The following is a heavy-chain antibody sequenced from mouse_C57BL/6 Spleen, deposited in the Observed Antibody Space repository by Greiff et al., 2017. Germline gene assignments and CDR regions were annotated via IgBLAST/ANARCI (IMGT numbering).Heavy chain of an antibody. J-gene: IGHJ4*01. CDR2: ISYDGSN. CDR3: AGSLKLHAMDY. V-gene: IGHV3-6*01. Sequence: EVQLQESGPGLVKPSQSLSLTCSVTGYSITSGYYWNWIRQFPGNKLEWMGYISYDGSNNYNPSLKNRISITRDTSKNQFFLKLNSVTTEETATSYYAGSLKLHAMDYWGQGTSVTVSS. CDR1: GYSITSGYY. D-gene: IGHD6-1*01.